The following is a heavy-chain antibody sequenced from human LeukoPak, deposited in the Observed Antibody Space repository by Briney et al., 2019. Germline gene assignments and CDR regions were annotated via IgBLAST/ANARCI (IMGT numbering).Heavy chain of an antibody. V-gene: IGHV3-30-3*01. J-gene: IGHJ4*02. CDR1: GFALTTYT. D-gene: IGHD2/OR15-2a*01. CDR2: ISYDENYK. Sequence: PGGSLRLSCVVTGFALTTYTIYWVRQAPGKGLEWVAIISYDENYKYYADSVKGRFTISRDNNKDTVFLQMNNLRSEDTALYYCARIGFSATTSSYWGRGTRVIVSS. CDR3: ARIGFSATTSSY.